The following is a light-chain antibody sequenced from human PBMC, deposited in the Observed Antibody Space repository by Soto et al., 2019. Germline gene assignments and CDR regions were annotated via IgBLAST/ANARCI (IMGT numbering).Light chain of an antibody. CDR2: GAS. J-gene: IGKJ3*01. CDR3: QRYGSSLFT. V-gene: IGKV3-20*01. Sequence: EIVLTQSPGTLSLSPGERATLSYRASQSVSSSYLAWYQQKPGQAPRLLIYGASSRATGIPDRFNGGGSGTDFTLTISRLEPEDFAVYYCQRYGSSLFTFGPGTKLDIK. CDR1: QSVSSSY.